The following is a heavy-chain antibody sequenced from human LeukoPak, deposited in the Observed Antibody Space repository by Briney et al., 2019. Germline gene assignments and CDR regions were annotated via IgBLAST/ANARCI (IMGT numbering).Heavy chain of an antibody. V-gene: IGHV3-72*01. CDR2: IRNKANSYAT. Sequence: GSLRLSCAASGFTFIDHYMDWVRQAPGKGLEWIGRIRNKANSYATEYAASVKGRFTVSRDDSKNSLFLQMNSLESEDTAVYYCARRNSVTQGLDNWGQGTLVTVSS. CDR3: ARRNSVTQGLDN. J-gene: IGHJ4*02. D-gene: IGHD5/OR15-5a*01. CDR1: GFTFIDHY.